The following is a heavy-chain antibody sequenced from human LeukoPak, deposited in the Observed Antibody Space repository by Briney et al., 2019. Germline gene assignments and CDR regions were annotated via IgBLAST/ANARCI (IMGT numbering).Heavy chain of an antibody. CDR2: ISYDGSNK. J-gene: IGHJ4*02. V-gene: IGHV3-30*18. CDR3: AKDLVGATSVDY. Sequence: AGGSLRLSCAASGFTFSSYGMHWVRQAPGKGLEWVAVISYDGSNKYYADSVKGRFTISRDNSKNTLYLQMNSQRAEDTAVYYCAKDLVGATSVDYWGQGTLVTVSS. CDR1: GFTFSSYG. D-gene: IGHD1-26*01.